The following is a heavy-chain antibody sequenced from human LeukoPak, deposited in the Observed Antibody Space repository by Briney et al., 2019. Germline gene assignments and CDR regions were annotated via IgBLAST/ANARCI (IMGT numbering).Heavy chain of an antibody. J-gene: IGHJ5*02. CDR3: ARKLRLGGNWLDP. CDR2: IIPISGTT. Sequence: GSSVKVSCKTSVGTSTSYAITWVRQAPGQGLEWMGKIIPISGTTNYAQKFQGRVTFTADESTSTAYMELSSLRSEDTALYYCARKLRLGGNWLDPWGQGTLVTVSS. CDR1: VGTSTSYA. V-gene: IGHV1-69*15. D-gene: IGHD3-16*01.